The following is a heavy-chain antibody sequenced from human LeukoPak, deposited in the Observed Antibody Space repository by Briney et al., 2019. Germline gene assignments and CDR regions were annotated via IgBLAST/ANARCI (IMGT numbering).Heavy chain of an antibody. Sequence: SETLSLTCTVSGGSISSGAYYWSWIRQPPGKVLEWIGYIYYSGNAYYNPSLKTRVTISVDTSKNQFSLKLNSVTAADTAVYYCARDYAGAFDIWGQGTMVTVSS. CDR3: ARDYAGAFDI. D-gene: IGHD4-17*01. V-gene: IGHV4-30-4*08. J-gene: IGHJ3*02. CDR1: GGSISSGAYY. CDR2: IYYSGNA.